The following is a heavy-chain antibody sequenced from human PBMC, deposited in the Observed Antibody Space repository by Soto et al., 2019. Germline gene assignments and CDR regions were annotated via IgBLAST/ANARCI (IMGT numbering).Heavy chain of an antibody. J-gene: IGHJ3*02. D-gene: IGHD3-10*01. CDR3: AREVRGVIGFDI. CDR1: GFTVSSNY. CDR2: IYSGGST. Sequence: PGGSLRLSCAASGFTVSSNYMSWVRQAPGKGLEWVSVIYSGGSTYYADSVKGRFTIPRDNSKNTLYLQMNSLRAEDTAVYYCAREVRGVIGFDIWGQGTMVTVSS. V-gene: IGHV3-53*01.